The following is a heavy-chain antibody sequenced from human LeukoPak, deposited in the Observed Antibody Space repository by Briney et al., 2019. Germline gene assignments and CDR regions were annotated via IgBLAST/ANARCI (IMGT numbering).Heavy chain of an antibody. Sequence: PGGSLRLSCAASGFTFDDYAMHWVRQAPGKGLEWVSGISWNSGSIGYADSVKGQFTISRDNAKNSLYLQMNSLRAEDTALYYCAKVRVGSYSYFQHWGQGTLVTVSS. CDR3: AKVRVGSYSYFQH. CDR2: ISWNSGSI. J-gene: IGHJ1*01. CDR1: GFTFDDYA. V-gene: IGHV3-9*01. D-gene: IGHD1-26*01.